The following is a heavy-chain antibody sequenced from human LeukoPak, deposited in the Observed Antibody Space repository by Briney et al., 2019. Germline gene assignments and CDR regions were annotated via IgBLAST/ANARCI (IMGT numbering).Heavy chain of an antibody. CDR1: GYTFTSYG. D-gene: IGHD6-19*01. V-gene: IGHV1-18*01. CDR3: AGVSSGWYHDYFDY. Sequence: ASVKVSCKASGYTFTSYGISWVRQAPGQGLEWMGWISAYNGNTNYAQKLQGRVTMTTDTSTSTAYMELRSLRSDDTAVYYCAGVSSGWYHDYFDYWGQGTLVTVSS. J-gene: IGHJ4*02. CDR2: ISAYNGNT.